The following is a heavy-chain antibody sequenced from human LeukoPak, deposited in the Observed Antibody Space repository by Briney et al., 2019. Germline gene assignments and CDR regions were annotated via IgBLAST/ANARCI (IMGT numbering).Heavy chain of an antibody. J-gene: IGHJ4*02. Sequence: PGGSLRLSCAASGFTFSSYALSWVRQAPGKGLEWVSTISVSGGSTYYADSVKGRFTISRDNSKNTLSLQMNSLRAEDTAEYYCARVGGGTYRYLLDQWGQGPRVTVSS. CDR3: ARVGGGTYRYLLDQ. D-gene: IGHD3-16*02. V-gene: IGHV3-23*01. CDR2: ISVSGGST. CDR1: GFTFSSYA.